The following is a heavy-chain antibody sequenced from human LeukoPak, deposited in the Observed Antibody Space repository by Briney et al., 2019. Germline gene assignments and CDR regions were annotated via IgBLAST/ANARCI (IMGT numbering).Heavy chain of an antibody. Sequence: GGSLRLSCAASGFTFSSYGMHWVRQAPGKGLEWVAFIRYDGSNKYYADSVKGRFTISRDNSKNTLYLQMNSLRAEDTAVYYCAKERANDWYFDYWGQGTLVTVSS. V-gene: IGHV3-30*02. D-gene: IGHD3-9*01. J-gene: IGHJ4*02. CDR2: IRYDGSNK. CDR1: GFTFSSYG. CDR3: AKERANDWYFDY.